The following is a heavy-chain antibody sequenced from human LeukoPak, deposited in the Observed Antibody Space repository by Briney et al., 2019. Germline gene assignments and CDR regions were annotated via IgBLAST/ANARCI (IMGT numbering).Heavy chain of an antibody. CDR2: LIPGVGTP. Sequence: GASVKVSCKASGSNFKNYAFSWVRQAPGQGLEWTGGLIPGVGTPNYQQEFRDRITITAAASTTTIHMELSGLRPEDTAVYYCARLGRIAAAGTRDFDYWGQGTLVTVSS. D-gene: IGHD6-13*01. CDR1: GSNFKNYA. J-gene: IGHJ4*02. CDR3: ARLGRIAAAGTRDFDY. V-gene: IGHV1-69*13.